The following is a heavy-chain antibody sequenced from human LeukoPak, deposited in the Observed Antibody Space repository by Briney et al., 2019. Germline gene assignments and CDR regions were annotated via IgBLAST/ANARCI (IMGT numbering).Heavy chain of an antibody. CDR1: GYTFTGYY. Sequence: ASVRVSCKASGYTFTGYYLHWVRQAPGQGLEWMGWIGAYNGNTNYAQKLQGRVTMTTDTSTSTVYMELRSLRSDDTAVYYCARDYEYYFDYWGQGTLVTVSS. D-gene: IGHD3-16*01. J-gene: IGHJ4*02. V-gene: IGHV1-18*04. CDR2: IGAYNGNT. CDR3: ARDYEYYFDY.